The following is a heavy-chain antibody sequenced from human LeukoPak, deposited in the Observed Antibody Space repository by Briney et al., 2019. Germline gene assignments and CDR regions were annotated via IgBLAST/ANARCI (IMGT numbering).Heavy chain of an antibody. CDR2: ISANNGNA. D-gene: IGHD2-2*01. V-gene: IGHV1-18*01. CDR3: ARGCVVVPATSCF. J-gene: IGHJ4*02. CDR1: VYTFTSHG. Sequence: GASVKVSCKASVYTFTSHGISWVRQAPGQGLEWMGWISANNGNANYAQKFQGRVTMTTDTSTSTAYMELRSLRSDDTAVYYCARGCVVVPATSCFWGQGTLVTVSS.